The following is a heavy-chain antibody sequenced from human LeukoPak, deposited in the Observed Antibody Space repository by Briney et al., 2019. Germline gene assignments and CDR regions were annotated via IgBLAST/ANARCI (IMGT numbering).Heavy chain of an antibody. CDR1: GGSISSYY. V-gene: IGHV4-59*01. J-gene: IGHJ4*02. D-gene: IGHD6-19*01. CDR3: ARGGSGWWGGFDY. CDR2: IYYSGST. Sequence: SETLSLTCTVSGGSISSYYWGWIRQPPGKGLEWIGYIYYSGSTNYNPSLKSRVTISVDTSKNQFSLKLSSVTAADTAVYYCARGGSGWWGGFDYWGQGTLVTVSS.